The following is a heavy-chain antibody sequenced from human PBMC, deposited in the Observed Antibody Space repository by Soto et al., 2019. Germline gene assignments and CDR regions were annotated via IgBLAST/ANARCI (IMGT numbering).Heavy chain of an antibody. V-gene: IGHV3-66*01. CDR3: AKSAALALNGDYSEFDY. Sequence: GGSLRLSCAAFGFTVSDNYMSWVRQAPGKRLEWVSVIYSSGSTYYPDSVKGRFTISRDNSKNTLYLQMNSLRAEDTAVYYCAKSAALALNGDYSEFDYWGQGTLVTVSS. CDR2: IYSSGST. D-gene: IGHD4-17*01. J-gene: IGHJ4*02. CDR1: GFTVSDNY.